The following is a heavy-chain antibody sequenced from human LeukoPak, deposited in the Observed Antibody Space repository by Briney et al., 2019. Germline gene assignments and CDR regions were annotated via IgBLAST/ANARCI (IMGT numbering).Heavy chain of an antibody. CDR1: GGSISSYY. J-gene: IGHJ5*02. V-gene: IGHV4-4*07. Sequence: SETLSPTCTVSGGSISSYYWSWIRQPAGTALEWIGRIYTSGTITYNPSLKSRVTMSVDTSKNQFSLKLSSVTAADTAVYYCARDSGTTGEVKFDPWGQGTLVTVSS. D-gene: IGHD3-10*01. CDR3: ARDSGTTGEVKFDP. CDR2: IYTSGTI.